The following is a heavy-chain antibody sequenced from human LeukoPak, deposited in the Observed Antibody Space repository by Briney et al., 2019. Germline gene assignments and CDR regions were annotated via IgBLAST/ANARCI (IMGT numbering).Heavy chain of an antibody. J-gene: IGHJ6*03. Sequence: GGSLRLSCAASGFTFSSYAMHWVRQAPGKGLEWVAVISYDGSNKYSADSVKGRFTISRDNSKNTLYLQMNSLRAEDTAIYYCAKNGDRGAYCTGGTCYPYFYYYMDVWGKGTTVTI. V-gene: IGHV3-30*04. CDR3: AKNGDRGAYCTGGTCYPYFYYYMDV. D-gene: IGHD2-15*01. CDR1: GFTFSSYA. CDR2: ISYDGSNK.